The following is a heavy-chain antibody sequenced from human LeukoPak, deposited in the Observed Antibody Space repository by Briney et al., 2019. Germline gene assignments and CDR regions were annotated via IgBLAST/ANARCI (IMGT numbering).Heavy chain of an antibody. Sequence: GGSLRLSCAASGFTFSSYWMSWVRQAPGKGLEWVANMEQDGSEKYYVDSVKGRCTISRDNAKNSLYLQMNGLRAEDTAVYYCAKSVDTAMVTYFDYWGQGTLVTVSS. J-gene: IGHJ4*02. CDR1: GFTFSSYW. CDR3: AKSVDTAMVTYFDY. V-gene: IGHV3-7*01. D-gene: IGHD5-18*01. CDR2: MEQDGSEK.